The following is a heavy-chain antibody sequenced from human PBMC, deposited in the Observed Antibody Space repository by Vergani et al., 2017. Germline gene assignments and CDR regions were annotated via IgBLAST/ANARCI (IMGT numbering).Heavy chain of an antibody. CDR1: GFTFSSYS. Sequence: EVQLVESGGGLVKPGGSLRLSCAASGFTFSSYSMNWVRQAPGKGLEWVSSISSSSSYIYYADSVKGRFTISRDNAKNSLYLQMNSLRAEDTAVYYCARARITMVRGVIIYFDYWGQGTLVTVSS. V-gene: IGHV3-21*01. CDR3: ARARITMVRGVIIYFDY. CDR2: ISSSSSYI. D-gene: IGHD3-10*01. J-gene: IGHJ4*02.